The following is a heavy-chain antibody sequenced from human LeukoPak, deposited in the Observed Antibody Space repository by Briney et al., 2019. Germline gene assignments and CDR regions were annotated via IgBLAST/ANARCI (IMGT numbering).Heavy chain of an antibody. CDR3: ARGWREFYFEY. J-gene: IGHJ4*02. CDR2: ISGGGAST. CDR1: GFTFNSYA. V-gene: IGHV3-23*01. Sequence: GGSLRLSCAASGFTFNSYAMSWVRQAPGKGLEWVSAISGGGASTYYADSVKGRFTISRDNAKNSLYLQMNSLRDEDTAVYYCARGWREFYFEYWGQGNLVTVSS. D-gene: IGHD3-3*01.